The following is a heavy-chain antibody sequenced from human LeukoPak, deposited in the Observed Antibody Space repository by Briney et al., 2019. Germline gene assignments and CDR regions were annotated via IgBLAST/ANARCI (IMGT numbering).Heavy chain of an antibody. D-gene: IGHD1-14*01. CDR3: ARETTGYYYGMDV. J-gene: IGHJ6*02. V-gene: IGHV3-66*02. Sequence: GGSLRLSCAASGFTVSSNYMSWVRQAPGKGLEWVSVIYSGGSTYYADPVKGRFTISRDNSKNTPHLQMNSLRAEDTAVYYCARETTGYYYGMDVWGQGTTVTVSS. CDR2: IYSGGST. CDR1: GFTVSSNY.